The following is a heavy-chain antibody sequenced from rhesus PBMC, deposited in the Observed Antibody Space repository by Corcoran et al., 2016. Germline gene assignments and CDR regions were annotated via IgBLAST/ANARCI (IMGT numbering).Heavy chain of an antibody. CDR1: GGSISSSNW. CDR2: IYGSGGST. V-gene: IGHV4-92*01. J-gene: IGHJ4*01. CDR3: ARDMTTVTDY. Sequence: QVQLQESGPELVKPSETMSLTCAVSGGSISSSNWWYWSRQPPGKGLEWIGRIYGSGGSTDYNPSLKSRVTISTDTSKNRFSLKLSSVTAADTAVYYCARDMTTVTDYWGQGVLVTVSS. D-gene: IGHD4-35*01.